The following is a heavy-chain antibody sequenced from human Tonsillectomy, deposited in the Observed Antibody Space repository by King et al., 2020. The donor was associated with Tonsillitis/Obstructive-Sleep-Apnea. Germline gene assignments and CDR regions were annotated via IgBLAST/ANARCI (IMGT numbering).Heavy chain of an antibody. CDR1: GFSLITGGVG. CDR2: IYWDDDK. D-gene: IGHD3-10*01. Sequence: TLKESGPTLVKPPQTLTLTCTFSGFSLITGGVGVGWIRQPPGKALEWLALIYWDDDKRYSPSLKSRLTITKDTSKNQVVLTMTNMDPVDTATYNCARGSYDSDAFDIWGQGTMVTVSS. J-gene: IGHJ3*02. CDR3: ARGSYDSDAFDI. V-gene: IGHV2-5*02.